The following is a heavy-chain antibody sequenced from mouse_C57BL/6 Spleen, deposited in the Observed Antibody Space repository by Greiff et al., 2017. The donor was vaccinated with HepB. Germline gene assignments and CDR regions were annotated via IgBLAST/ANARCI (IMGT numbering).Heavy chain of an antibody. J-gene: IGHJ4*01. CDR3: ASYYYGSYYYAMDY. D-gene: IGHD1-1*01. CDR2: ISSGSSTI. Sequence: EVKLMESGGGLVKPGGSLKLSCAASGFTFSDYGMHWVRQAPEKGLEWVAYISSGSSTIYYADTVKGRFTISRDNAKNTLFLQMTSLRSEDTAMYYCASYYYGSYYYAMDYWGQGTSVTVSS. V-gene: IGHV5-17*01. CDR1: GFTFSDYG.